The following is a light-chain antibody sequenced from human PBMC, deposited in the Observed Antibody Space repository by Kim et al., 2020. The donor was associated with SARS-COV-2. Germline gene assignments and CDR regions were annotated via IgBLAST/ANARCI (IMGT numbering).Light chain of an antibody. Sequence: LSASVGDRVTITCQASQDIYNNLNWYQQKAGKAPKLLIVDASNLDIGVPSRFSGSGSGTDFTFTISSLQPEDIATYYCQQYAKRLSFGQGTKLEI. CDR1: QDIYNN. V-gene: IGKV1-33*01. CDR2: DAS. J-gene: IGKJ2*03. CDR3: QQYAKRLS.